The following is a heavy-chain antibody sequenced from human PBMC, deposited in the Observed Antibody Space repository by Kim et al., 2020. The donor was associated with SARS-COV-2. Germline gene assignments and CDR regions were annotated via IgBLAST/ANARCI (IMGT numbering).Heavy chain of an antibody. CDR2: IDPSGSA. J-gene: IGHJ4*02. CDR3: ARVWGY. V-gene: IGHV4-34*01. D-gene: IGHD7-27*01. CDR1: GGSFSGYY. Sequence: SETLSLTCFLSGGSFSGYYWSWIRQSPGKGLEVIGEIDPSGSANYNPSLKSRVTISLDTSKNQFSLRLTSVTAADTAVYFCARVWGYWGRGSLVTVSS.